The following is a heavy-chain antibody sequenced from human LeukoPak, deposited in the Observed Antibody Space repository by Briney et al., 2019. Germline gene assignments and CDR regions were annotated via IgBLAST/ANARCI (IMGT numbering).Heavy chain of an antibody. V-gene: IGHV3-23*01. CDR2: ISGSGGST. J-gene: IGHJ4*02. CDR1: GXTFSTYS. D-gene: IGHD2-15*01. Sequence: GGSLRLSCAASGXTFSTYSMSWVRQAPGKGLEWVSAISGSGGSTYYADSVKGRFTISRDNSKNTLYLQMNSLRAEDTAVYYCAKDVPRGCSGGSCYPYYFDYWGRGTLVTVSS. CDR3: AKDVPRGCSGGSCYPYYFDY.